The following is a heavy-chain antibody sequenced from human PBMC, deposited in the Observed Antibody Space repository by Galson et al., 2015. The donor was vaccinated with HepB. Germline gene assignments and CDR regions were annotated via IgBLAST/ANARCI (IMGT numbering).Heavy chain of an antibody. CDR3: ARASGLWFNWFDP. J-gene: IGHJ5*02. D-gene: IGHD3-10*01. CDR2: IIPIFGTA. CDR1: GGTFSSYA. Sequence: SVKVSCKASGGTFSSYAISWVRQAPGQGLEWMGGIIPIFGTANYAQKFQGRVTITADESTSTAYMELSGLRSEDTAVYYCARASGLWFNWFDPWGQETLVTVSS. V-gene: IGHV1-69*13.